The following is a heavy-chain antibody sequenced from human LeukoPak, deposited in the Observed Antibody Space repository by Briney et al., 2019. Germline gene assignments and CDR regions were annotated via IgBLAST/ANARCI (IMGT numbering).Heavy chain of an antibody. V-gene: IGHV3-74*01. Sequence: LTGGSLRLSCAASGFTFSSYWMHWVRQAPGKGLVWVSRINSDGSSTSYADSVKGRFTTSRDNAKNTLYLQMNSLRAEDTAVYYCARARYSSSWSDYWGQGTLVTVSS. D-gene: IGHD6-13*01. J-gene: IGHJ4*02. CDR2: INSDGSST. CDR1: GFTFSSYW. CDR3: ARARYSSSWSDY.